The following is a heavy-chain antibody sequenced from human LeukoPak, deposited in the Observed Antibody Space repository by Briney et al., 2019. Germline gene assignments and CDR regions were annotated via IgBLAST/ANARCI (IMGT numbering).Heavy chain of an antibody. CDR3: AKVLTGSQDC. CDR1: GFTFNSYA. J-gene: IGHJ4*02. V-gene: IGHV3-23*01. CDR2: IGGGGENT. D-gene: IGHD1-14*01. Sequence: GGSLRLSCAASGFTFNSYALSCVRQAPGKGLEWVSTIGGGGENTYYADSVKGRFTISRDGSKNTVYLHMKSLRAEDTAVYFCAKVLTGSQDCWGQGTLVTVTS.